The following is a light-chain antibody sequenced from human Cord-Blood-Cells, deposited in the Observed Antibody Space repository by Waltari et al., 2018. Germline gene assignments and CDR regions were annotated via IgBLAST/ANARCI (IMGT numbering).Light chain of an antibody. CDR2: EGS. V-gene: IGLV2-23*03. CDR1: SSDVGSYNL. J-gene: IGLJ2*01. CDR3: CSYAGSSTFVV. Sequence: QSALTQPASVSGSPGQSTTITCTGTSSDVGSYNLVSWYQQHPGKAPKLMIYEGSKRPSGVSNRFSGSKSGNTASLTSSGLQAEDEADYYCCSYAGSSTFVVFGGGTKLTVL.